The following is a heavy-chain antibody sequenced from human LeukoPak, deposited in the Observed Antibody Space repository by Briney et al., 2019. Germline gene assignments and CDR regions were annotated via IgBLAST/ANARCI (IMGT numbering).Heavy chain of an antibody. J-gene: IGHJ4*02. CDR3: AKDAPVNIVVVPAANS. CDR1: GFTFSSYA. Sequence: GGSLRLSCAASGFTFSSYAMSWVRQAPGKGLEWVSAISGSGGSTYYADSVKGQFTISRDNSKNTLYLQMNSLRAEDTAVYYCAKDAPVNIVVVPAANSWGQGTLVTVSS. V-gene: IGHV3-23*01. CDR2: ISGSGGST. D-gene: IGHD2-2*01.